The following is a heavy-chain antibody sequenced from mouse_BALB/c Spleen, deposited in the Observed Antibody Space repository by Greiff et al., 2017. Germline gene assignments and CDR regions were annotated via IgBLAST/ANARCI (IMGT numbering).Heavy chain of an antibody. V-gene: IGHV1-12*01. J-gene: IGHJ4*01. CDR2: IYPGNGDT. D-gene: IGHD1-2*01. Sequence: QVQLQQPGAELVKPGASVKMSCKASGYTFTSYNMHWVKQTPGQGLEWIGAIYPGNGDTSYNQKFKGKATLTADKSSSTAYMQLSSLTSEDSAVYYCARVLLRLPDYAMDYWGQGTSVTVSS. CDR1: GYTFTSYN. CDR3: ARVLLRLPDYAMDY.